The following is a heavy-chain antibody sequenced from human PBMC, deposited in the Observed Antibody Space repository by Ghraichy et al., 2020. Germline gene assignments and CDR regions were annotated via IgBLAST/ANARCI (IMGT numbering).Heavy chain of an antibody. CDR2: IKSKTDGGTT. Sequence: GGSLRLSCAASGFTFSNAWMSWVRQAPGKGLEWVGRIKSKTDGGTTDYAAPVKGRFTISRDDSKNTLYLQMNSLKTEDTAVYYCTTDVSFMRGAMVTDRGDYWGQGTLVTVSS. J-gene: IGHJ4*02. D-gene: IGHD5-18*01. CDR1: GFTFSNAW. CDR3: TTDVSFMRGAMVTDRGDY. V-gene: IGHV3-15*01.